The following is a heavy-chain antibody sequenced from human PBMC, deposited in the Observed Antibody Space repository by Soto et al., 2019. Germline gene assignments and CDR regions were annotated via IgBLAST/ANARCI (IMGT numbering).Heavy chain of an antibody. Sequence: GQLVESGGGVVQPGRSLRLSCAASGFTFSSYAMHWVRQAPGKGLEWVAVISYDGSKKYYADSVKGRFTISRDNSKNTLFVQMNSLRAEDTAVYYCARDDSGSNYVVDYWGQGTLVTVSS. J-gene: IGHJ4*02. V-gene: IGHV3-30-3*01. CDR2: ISYDGSKK. CDR3: ARDDSGSNYVVDY. CDR1: GFTFSSYA. D-gene: IGHD1-26*01.